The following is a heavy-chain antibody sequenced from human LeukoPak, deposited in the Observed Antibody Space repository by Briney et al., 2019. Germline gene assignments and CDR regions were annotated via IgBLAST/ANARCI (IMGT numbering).Heavy chain of an antibody. CDR2: IYYSGIT. Sequence: SETLSLTCTVSGGSTSSTTYDWGWIRQPPGKGLEWIGSIYYSGITYYNPSLKSRATISVDTSKNQFSLKLTSVTAADTAMYYCARHDGTILVNWFDPWGQGTLVTVSS. CDR1: GGSTSSTTYD. D-gene: IGHD3-3*01. J-gene: IGHJ5*02. CDR3: ARHDGTILVNWFDP. V-gene: IGHV4-39*01.